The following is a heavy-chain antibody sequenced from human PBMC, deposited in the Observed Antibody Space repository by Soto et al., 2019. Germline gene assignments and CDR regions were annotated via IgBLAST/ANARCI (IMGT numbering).Heavy chain of an antibody. Sequence: GGFLTLSCAVSGFSLSSYAMSWVRQAPGKGLEWGSDRMGSSGNTYYADSVKGRSTISRENSKNTLYLQMNSLRAEDTAVYYWANMQLWPHYYYYGMDVWGQGTTVTVSS. CDR1: GFSLSSYA. D-gene: IGHD5-18*01. J-gene: IGHJ6*02. CDR3: ANMQLWPHYYYYGMDV. CDR2: RMGSSGNT. V-gene: IGHV3-23*01.